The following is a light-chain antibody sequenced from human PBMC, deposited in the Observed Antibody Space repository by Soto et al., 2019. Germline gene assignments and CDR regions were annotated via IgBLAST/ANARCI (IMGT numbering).Light chain of an antibody. CDR3: SSYTSSSPWV. J-gene: IGLJ1*01. Sequence: QSALTQPASVSGSPGQSITSSCTGTSSDVGGYNYVSWYQQHPGKAPKLMIYDVSNRPSGVSNRFSGSKSGNTASLTISGLQAEDEADYYCSSYTSSSPWVFGTGTKVTVL. CDR2: DVS. V-gene: IGLV2-14*01. CDR1: SSDVGGYNY.